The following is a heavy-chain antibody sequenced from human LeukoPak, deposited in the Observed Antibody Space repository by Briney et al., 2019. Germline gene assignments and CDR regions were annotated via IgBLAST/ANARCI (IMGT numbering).Heavy chain of an antibody. Sequence: PSETLSLTCTVSDGSISSGDYYWSWIRQPPGKGLEWIGYIYYSGSTYYNPSLKSRVTISVDTSKSQFSLKLSSVTAADTAVYYCAREGTMVRGVLDYWGQGTLVTVSS. CDR2: IYYSGST. D-gene: IGHD3-10*01. CDR3: AREGTMVRGVLDY. V-gene: IGHV4-30-4*01. J-gene: IGHJ4*02. CDR1: DGSISSGDYY.